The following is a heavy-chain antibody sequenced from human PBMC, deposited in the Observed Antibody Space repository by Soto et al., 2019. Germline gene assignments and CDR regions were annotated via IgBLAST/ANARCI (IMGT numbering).Heavy chain of an antibody. CDR3: VRTSSY. CDR1: GFAVNSHY. CDR2: IFGGGST. V-gene: IGHV3-53*01. J-gene: IGHJ4*02. D-gene: IGHD2-2*01. Sequence: EVQLVASGGGLIQPGGSLRLSCAASGFAVNSHYMSWVRQAPGKGLEWVSVIFGGGSTFYSDSVKGRFTISRDNSKNTLYLQMNSLRAEDTAVYYCVRTSSYWGQGTLVTVSS.